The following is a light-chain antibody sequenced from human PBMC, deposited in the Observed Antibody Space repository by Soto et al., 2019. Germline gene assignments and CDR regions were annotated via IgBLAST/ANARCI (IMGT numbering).Light chain of an antibody. J-gene: IGKJ1*01. V-gene: IGKV3-20*01. CDR2: GAS. CDR3: QQYGSSRT. Sequence: VLTQSPGTLSLSPGERATLSCRASQSVSSSYLAWYQQKPGQAPRLLIYGASSRATGIPDRFSGSGSGTDCTLTSSRLEPEDFAVYYWQQYGSSRTFGQGTKVEIK. CDR1: QSVSSSY.